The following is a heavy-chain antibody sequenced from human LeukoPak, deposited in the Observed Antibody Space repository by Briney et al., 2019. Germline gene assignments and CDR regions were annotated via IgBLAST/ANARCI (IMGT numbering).Heavy chain of an antibody. Sequence: SETLSLTCAVYGGSFSGYYWSWVRQPPGKGLEWIGEINQSGSTNYNPSLKRRVTISVDTSKNQFSLKLSSVTAADTAVYYCARGRYYDSWSGYRPSSYYYYMDVWGKGTTVTVSS. J-gene: IGHJ6*03. D-gene: IGHD3-3*01. CDR1: GGSFSGYY. V-gene: IGHV4-34*01. CDR3: ARGRYYDSWSGYRPSSYYYYMDV. CDR2: INQSGST.